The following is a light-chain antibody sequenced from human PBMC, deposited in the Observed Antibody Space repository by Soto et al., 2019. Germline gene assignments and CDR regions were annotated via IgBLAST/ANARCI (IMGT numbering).Light chain of an antibody. J-gene: IGLJ2*01. CDR1: SSDVGGYNY. Sequence: QSVLTQPASVSGSPGQSITISCTGTSSDVGGYNYVSWYQHHPGKAPKLMIYEVSNRPSGVSNRFSDSKSGNTASLTISGLQAEDEADYYCSSYTSSSTLVVFGGGTKLTVL. CDR2: EVS. V-gene: IGLV2-14*01. CDR3: SSYTSSSTLVV.